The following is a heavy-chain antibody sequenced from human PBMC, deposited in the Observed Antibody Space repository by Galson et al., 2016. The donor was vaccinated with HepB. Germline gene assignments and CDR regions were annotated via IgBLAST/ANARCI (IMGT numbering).Heavy chain of an antibody. J-gene: IGHJ6*02. CDR1: GDSVSSNSAA. V-gene: IGHV6-1*01. D-gene: IGHD2-15*01. Sequence: CAISGDSVSSNSAAWNWIRQSPSRGLEWLGRTYYRSKCYNEYAVSVKSRITINQDTSKNQFSLQLNSVTPEDTAVYYCTRLVAANGYYCMDVWGQGTTVIVSS. CDR3: TRLVAANGYYCMDV. CDR2: TYYRSKCYN.